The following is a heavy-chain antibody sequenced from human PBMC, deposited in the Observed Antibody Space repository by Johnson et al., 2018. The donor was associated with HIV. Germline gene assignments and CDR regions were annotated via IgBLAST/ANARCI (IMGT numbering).Heavy chain of an antibody. J-gene: IGHJ3*02. V-gene: IGHV3-30-3*01. CDR1: GFTFSSYA. D-gene: IGHD1-26*01. CDR3: ARDLSGSYSLMWAFDI. Sequence: QVQLVESGGGVVQPGRSLRLSCAASGFTFSSYAMHWVRQAPGKGLEWVAVISYDGSKKYYADCVKGRFTISRDNAKTTLYLQMNSLRAEDTAVYYCARDLSGSYSLMWAFDIWGQGTMVTVSS. CDR2: ISYDGSKK.